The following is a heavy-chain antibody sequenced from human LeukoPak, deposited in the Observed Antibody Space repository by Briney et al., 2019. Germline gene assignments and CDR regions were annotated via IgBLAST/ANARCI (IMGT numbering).Heavy chain of an antibody. CDR3: TTLAVAGGY. V-gene: IGHV3-73*01. CDR1: GFTFSGSA. J-gene: IGHJ4*02. D-gene: IGHD6-19*01. CDR2: IRSKANSYAT. Sequence: GGSLRLCCAASGFTFSGSAMHWVRQASGKGLEWVGRIRSKANSYATAYAATVKGRFTISRDDSKNTAYLQMNSLKTEDTAVYYCTTLAVAGGYWGQGTLVTVSS.